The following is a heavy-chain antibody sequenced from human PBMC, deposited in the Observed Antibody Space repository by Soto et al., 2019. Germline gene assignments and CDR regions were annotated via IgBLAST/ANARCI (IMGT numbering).Heavy chain of an antibody. Sequence: ASVKVSCKTSGYSFTNYYMHWVRQAPGQGLEWMGITNPSGGSTDYAQEFQGRVTMTRDTSTSTVYMELGSLRSEDTAVYYCAREDLKRRFFDSWGQGTLVTVSS. CDR2: TNPSGGST. J-gene: IGHJ4*02. V-gene: IGHV1-46*01. D-gene: IGHD3-3*01. CDR1: GYSFTNYY. CDR3: AREDLKRRFFDS.